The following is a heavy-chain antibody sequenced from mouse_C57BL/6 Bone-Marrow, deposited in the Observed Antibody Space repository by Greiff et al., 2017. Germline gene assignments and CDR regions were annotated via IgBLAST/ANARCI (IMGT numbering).Heavy chain of an antibody. J-gene: IGHJ2*01. V-gene: IGHV1-81*01. D-gene: IGHD2-12*01. CDR1: GYTFTSYG. CDR3: ALYDEDY. CDR2: SYPRSGNT. Sequence: VQLQQSGAELARPGASVKLSCKASGYTFTSYGISWVKQRTGQGLEWIGESYPRSGNTYYNEKFKGKAKLTADKSSSTAYMELRSLTSEDSAVYFCALYDEDYWGQGTTLTVSS.